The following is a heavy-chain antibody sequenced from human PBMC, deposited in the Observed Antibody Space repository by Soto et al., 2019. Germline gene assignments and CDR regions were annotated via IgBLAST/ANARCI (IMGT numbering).Heavy chain of an antibody. CDR2: ISATGTT. J-gene: IGHJ3*01. CDR3: AGEQSGAANF. V-gene: IGHV4-4*07. CDR1: GDSMSSYY. Sequence: QLQLQESGPGLVEPSETLSLTCSVSGDSMSSYYWSWIRQSAEKGLEWIGRISATGTTSYIPSLKSRITLSVDTSKNQFSLNLKFVTAADTAVYFYAGEQSGAANFWGQGTLVTVS. D-gene: IGHD2-15*01.